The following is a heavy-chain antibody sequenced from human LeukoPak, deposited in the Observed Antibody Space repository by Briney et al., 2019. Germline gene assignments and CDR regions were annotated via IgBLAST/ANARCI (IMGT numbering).Heavy chain of an antibody. D-gene: IGHD6-13*01. CDR2: MNPNTGNT. Sequence: GASVKVSCKASGYTFNSYDINWVRQATGQGLEWMGWMNPNTGNTGYGERFQGRVTMTRDNSISTAYMELRSLRSDDTAVYYCARRYSSRTGSAFDIWGQGTMVTVSS. J-gene: IGHJ3*02. CDR1: GYTFNSYD. CDR3: ARRYSSRTGSAFDI. V-gene: IGHV1-8*01.